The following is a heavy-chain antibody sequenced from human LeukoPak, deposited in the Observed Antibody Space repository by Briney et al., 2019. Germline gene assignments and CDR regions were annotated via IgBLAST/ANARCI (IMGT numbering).Heavy chain of an antibody. V-gene: IGHV1-2*02. CDR3: ARMVNYDILTGLGY. CDR1: GYTFTVYY. J-gene: IGHJ4*02. CDR2: INPNSGGT. D-gene: IGHD3-9*01. Sequence: ASVKVSCKASGYTFTVYYMHWVRQAPGQGLEWMGWINPNSGGTNYAQKFQGRVTMTRDTSISTAYMELSRLRSDDTAVYYCARMVNYDILTGLGYWGQGTLVTVAS.